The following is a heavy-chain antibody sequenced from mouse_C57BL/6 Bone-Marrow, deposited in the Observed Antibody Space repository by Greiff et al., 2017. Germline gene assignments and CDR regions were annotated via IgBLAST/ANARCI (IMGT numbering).Heavy chain of an antibody. D-gene: IGHD2-4*01. Sequence: VQLQQPGAELVKPGASVKLSCKASGYTFTSYWMHWVKQRPGQGLEWIGMIHPNSGSTNYNEKFKSKATLTVDKSSSTAYMQLSSLTSEDSAVXYCAREGLRPYYFDYWGQGTTLTVSS. V-gene: IGHV1-64*01. CDR1: GYTFTSYW. CDR2: IHPNSGST. J-gene: IGHJ2*01. CDR3: AREGLRPYYFDY.